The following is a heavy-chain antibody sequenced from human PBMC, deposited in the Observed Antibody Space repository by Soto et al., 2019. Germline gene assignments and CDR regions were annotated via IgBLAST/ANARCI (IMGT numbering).Heavy chain of an antibody. Sequence: QPGGSLGLSCAASGFTFRNYGMNWVRKAPGKGLEWVSYIGIGSSTTYYADSVKGRFTISRDNAKNSLYLQMNSLRAEDTAVYYCARDQLYYNDISGRPLNAFDVWGHGTMVTVSS. V-gene: IGHV3-48*01. J-gene: IGHJ3*01. CDR2: IGIGSSTT. CDR1: GFTFRNYG. D-gene: IGHD3-22*01. CDR3: ARDQLYYNDISGRPLNAFDV.